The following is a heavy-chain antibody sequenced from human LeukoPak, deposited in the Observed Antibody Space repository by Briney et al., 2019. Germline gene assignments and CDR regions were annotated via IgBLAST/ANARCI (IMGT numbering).Heavy chain of an antibody. J-gene: IGHJ3*02. CDR2: ITASDGRA. Sequence: PGGSLRLSCAASGFSFSSYAMSWVRQAPGKGLEWVSYITASDGRASYPDSVKGRLTISRDNSKNMLYLQMNSLRAEDTAVYYCARDRRFPDDVFDIWGQGTMVTVSS. CDR1: GFSFSSYA. D-gene: IGHD2-21*01. V-gene: IGHV3-23*01. CDR3: ARDRRFPDDVFDI.